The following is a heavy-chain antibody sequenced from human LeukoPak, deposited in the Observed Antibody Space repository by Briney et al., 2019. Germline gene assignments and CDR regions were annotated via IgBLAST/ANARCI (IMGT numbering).Heavy chain of an antibody. CDR3: ARTPGYSSSWYLYFDY. V-gene: IGHV1-2*04. CDR2: INPNSGGT. J-gene: IGHJ4*02. CDR1: GYTFTGYY. Sequence: ASVKVSCKASGYTFTGYYMHWVRQAPGQGLEWMGWINPNSGGTNYAQKFQGWVTMTRDTSISTAYMELSRLRSDDTAVYYCARTPGYSSSWYLYFDYWGQGTLVTVS. D-gene: IGHD6-13*01.